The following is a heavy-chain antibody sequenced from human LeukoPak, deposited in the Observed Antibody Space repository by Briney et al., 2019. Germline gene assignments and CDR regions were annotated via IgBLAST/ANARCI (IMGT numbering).Heavy chain of an antibody. CDR1: GGSISSSSYY. CDR2: IYTSGST. Sequence: TLSLTCTVSGGSISSSSYYWGWIRQPPGKGLEWIGRIYTSGSTNYNPSLKSRVTISVDTSKNQFSLKLSSVTAADTAVYYCARGGLLWFGESPNYDPKFDPWGQGTLVTVSS. CDR3: ARGGLLWFGESPNYDPKFDP. J-gene: IGHJ5*02. V-gene: IGHV4-61*02. D-gene: IGHD3-10*01.